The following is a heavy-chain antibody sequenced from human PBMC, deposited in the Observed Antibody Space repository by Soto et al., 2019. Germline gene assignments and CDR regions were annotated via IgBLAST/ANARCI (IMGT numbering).Heavy chain of an antibody. J-gene: IGHJ5*02. CDR2: IIPIFGTA. Sequence: SVKVSCKASGYTFTSYGISWVRQAPGQGLEWMGGIIPIFGTANYAQKFQGRVTITADESTSTAYMELSSLRSEDTAVYYCAREISGSYYNWFDPWGQGTLVTVYS. V-gene: IGHV1-69*13. CDR1: GYTFTSYG. D-gene: IGHD1-26*01. CDR3: AREISGSYYNWFDP.